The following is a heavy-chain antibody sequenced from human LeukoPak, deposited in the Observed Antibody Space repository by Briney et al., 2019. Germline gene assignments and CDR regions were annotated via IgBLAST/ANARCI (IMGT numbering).Heavy chain of an antibody. V-gene: IGHV3-53*05. CDR2: FYSGGST. CDR3: AKESGYQFDY. D-gene: IGHD5-18*01. J-gene: IGHJ4*02. CDR1: GFTGSNIY. Sequence: GGSLRLSCAASGFTGSNIYMSWVRQAPGKGLEWVSVFYSGGSTYYADSVKGRFTISRDNSKNTLYLQMNSLRAEDTAVYYCAKESGYQFDYWGQGTLVTVSS.